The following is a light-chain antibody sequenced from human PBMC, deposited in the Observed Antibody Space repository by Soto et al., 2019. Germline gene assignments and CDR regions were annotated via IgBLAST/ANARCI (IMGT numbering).Light chain of an antibody. Sequence: DIQMTQSPSSVSASVGDRVTIACRASQGVSNWLAWYQQKPGKAPKLLIYAASRLQSGVPSRISGSGSGTNFTLTISSLQPEDFENYYCQEANTFPFTFGPGTTVDIK. J-gene: IGKJ3*01. CDR1: QGVSNW. CDR2: AAS. CDR3: QEANTFPFT. V-gene: IGKV1-12*01.